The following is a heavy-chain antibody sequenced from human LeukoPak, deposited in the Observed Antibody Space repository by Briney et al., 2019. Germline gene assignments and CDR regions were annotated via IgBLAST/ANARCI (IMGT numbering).Heavy chain of an antibody. CDR3: ARVRFLEWLGMDV. V-gene: IGHV1-46*01. CDR2: INPSGGST. CDR1: GYTFTSYY. D-gene: IGHD3-3*01. J-gene: IGHJ6*02. Sequence: ASVKVSCKASGYTFTSYYMHWVRQAPGQGLEWMGIINPSGGSTSYAQKFQGRVTMTRDTSTSTVYMELSSLRSEDTAVCYCARVRFLEWLGMDVWGQGTTVTVSS.